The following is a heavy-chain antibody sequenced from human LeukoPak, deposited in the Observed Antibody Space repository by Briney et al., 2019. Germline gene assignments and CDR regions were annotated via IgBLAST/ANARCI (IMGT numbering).Heavy chain of an antibody. D-gene: IGHD3-10*01. CDR3: TSDRGTVELLLFDS. CDR2: IKSKSDGGTI. J-gene: IGHJ4*02. V-gene: IGHV3-15*01. Sequence: GGSLRLSCAASGFSITNSWMSWVRQAPGKGLEWVGHIKSKSDGGTIYYPAPVKGRFVISRDDSKNTLYLQMDSLKTEDTAVYYWTSDRGTVELLLFDSWGQGTLVTVSS. CDR1: GFSITNSW.